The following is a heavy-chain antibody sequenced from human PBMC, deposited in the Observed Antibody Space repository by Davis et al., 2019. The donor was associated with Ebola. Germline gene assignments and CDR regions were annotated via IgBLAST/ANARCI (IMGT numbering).Heavy chain of an antibody. J-gene: IGHJ6*02. CDR1: GYTFTSYG. Sequence: AASVKVSCKASGYTFTSYGISWVRQAPGQGLEWMGWISAYNGNTNYAQKFQGRVTMTRNTSISTAYMELSSLRSEDTAVYYCARGARHIVVVIAIRDYYYGMDVWGQGTTVTVSS. V-gene: IGHV1-18*01. CDR3: ARGARHIVVVIAIRDYYYGMDV. CDR2: ISAYNGNT. D-gene: IGHD2-21*01.